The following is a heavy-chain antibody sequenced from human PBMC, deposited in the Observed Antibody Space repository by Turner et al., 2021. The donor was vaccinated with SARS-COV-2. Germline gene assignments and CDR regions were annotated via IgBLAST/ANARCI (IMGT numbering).Heavy chain of an antibody. CDR3: VRRGGYGSPYYHKDWLDP. V-gene: IGHV5-51*03. CDR1: GYDFTDYW. Sequence: VQLVQSGAEVKKPGDSLKISCKASGYDFTDYWIAWVRQMPGKGLEWIGSISPGESKAKYSPSFQGQVTVSADKSINTAYLQWSGLKASDSAMYFCVRRGGYGSPYYHKDWLDPWGQGTRVTVSS. J-gene: IGHJ5*02. CDR2: ISPGESKA. D-gene: IGHD3-10*01.